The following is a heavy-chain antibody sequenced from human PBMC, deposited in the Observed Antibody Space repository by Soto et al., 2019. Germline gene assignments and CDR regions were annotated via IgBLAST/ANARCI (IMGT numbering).Heavy chain of an antibody. V-gene: IGHV4-31*03. CDR3: ASGVSTVTENTGTLDY. CDR2: IYYSGST. Sequence: PSETLSLTCTVSGGSISSGGYYWSWIRQHPGKGLEWIGYIYYSGSTYYNPSLKSRVTISVDTSKNQFSLKLSSVTAADTAVYYCASGVSTVTENTGTLDYWGQGTLVTVSS. D-gene: IGHD4-4*01. J-gene: IGHJ4*02. CDR1: GGSISSGGYY.